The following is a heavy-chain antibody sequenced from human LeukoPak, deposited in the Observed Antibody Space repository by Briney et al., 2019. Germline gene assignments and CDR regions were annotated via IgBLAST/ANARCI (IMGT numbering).Heavy chain of an antibody. CDR2: IGGSGGDT. J-gene: IGHJ4*02. V-gene: IGHV3-23*01. Sequence: PGGSLRLSCVASGFTFSSSAMNWVRQAPGEGLQWVSAIGGSGGDTYYADSVKGRFTISRENSKTTVYLQMGNLRAEDMAVYYCAKRRASDGSGYRAFEFWGQGTLVTVSS. CDR3: AKRRASDGSGYRAFEF. D-gene: IGHD3-22*01. CDR1: GFTFSSSA.